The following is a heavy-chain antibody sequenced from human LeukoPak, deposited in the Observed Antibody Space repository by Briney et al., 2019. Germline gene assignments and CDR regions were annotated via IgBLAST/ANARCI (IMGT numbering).Heavy chain of an antibody. Sequence: PGGSLRLSCAASGFTFNSYAMSWVRQAPGKGLEWVSTISGGDNNTYYADSVKGRFTISRDNAKNSLYLQINSLRAEDTAVYYCARDLVVVATYYFDYWGQGTLVTVSS. CDR2: ISGGDNNT. CDR1: GFTFNSYA. D-gene: IGHD2-15*01. J-gene: IGHJ4*02. V-gene: IGHV3-21*01. CDR3: ARDLVVVATYYFDY.